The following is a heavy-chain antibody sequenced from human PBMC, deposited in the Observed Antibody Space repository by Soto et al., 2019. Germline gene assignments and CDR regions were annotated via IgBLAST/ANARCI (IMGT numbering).Heavy chain of an antibody. CDR1: GFTFGDYA. Sequence: EVQLVESGGGLVQPGRSLRLSCVVSGFTFGDYAMHWVRQAPGKGLEWVSRISWNSADIGYADSVKGRFTISRDNAKNSLYLQVNSLRAEDTALYSCAKDVTGTGVFDYWGLGTLVTVSS. J-gene: IGHJ4*02. V-gene: IGHV3-9*01. CDR2: ISWNSADI. CDR3: AKDVTGTGVFDY. D-gene: IGHD6-19*01.